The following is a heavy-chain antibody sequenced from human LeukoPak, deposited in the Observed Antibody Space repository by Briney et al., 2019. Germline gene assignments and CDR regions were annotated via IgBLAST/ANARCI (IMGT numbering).Heavy chain of an antibody. CDR3: ARAFRGYSYGYTGKPYYFDY. CDR1: GGSFSGYY. J-gene: IGHJ4*02. D-gene: IGHD5-18*01. CDR2: INHSGST. Sequence: SETLSLTCAVYGGSFSGYYWSLIRQPPGKGLEWIGEINHSGSTNYNPSLKSRVTISVDTSKNQFSLKLSSVTAADTAVYYCARAFRGYSYGYTGKPYYFDYWGQGTLVTVSS. V-gene: IGHV4-34*01.